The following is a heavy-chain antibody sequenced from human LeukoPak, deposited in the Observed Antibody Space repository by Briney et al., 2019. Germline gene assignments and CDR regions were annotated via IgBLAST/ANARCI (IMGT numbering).Heavy chain of an antibody. V-gene: IGHV6-1*01. Sequence: SQTLSLTCAISGDSVSSNSAAWNWIRQSPSRGLEWLGRTYFRSKWYNDYAVSVKSRITINPDTSRNQFSLQLNSVTPEDTAVYYCARMYSSSRYYYYGMDVWGQGTTVTVSS. CDR1: GDSVSSNSAA. D-gene: IGHD6-13*01. CDR2: TYFRSKWYN. J-gene: IGHJ6*02. CDR3: ARMYSSSRYYYYGMDV.